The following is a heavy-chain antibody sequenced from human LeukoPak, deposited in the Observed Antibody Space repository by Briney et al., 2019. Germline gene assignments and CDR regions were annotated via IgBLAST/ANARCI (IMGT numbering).Heavy chain of an antibody. CDR3: ARDQIVVVPAAPDY. CDR1: GYTFTSYG. V-gene: IGHV1-18*01. J-gene: IGHJ4*02. D-gene: IGHD2-2*01. CDR2: ISAYNGNT. Sequence: GASVKVSCKASGYTFTSYGISWVRPAPGQGLEWMGWISAYNGNTNYAQKLQGRVTMTTDTSTSTAYMELRSLRSDDTAVYYCARDQIVVVPAAPDYWGQGTLVTVSS.